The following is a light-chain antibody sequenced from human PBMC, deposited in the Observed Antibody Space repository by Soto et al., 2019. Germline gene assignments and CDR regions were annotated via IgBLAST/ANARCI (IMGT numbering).Light chain of an antibody. J-gene: IGLJ2*01. CDR1: SSDVGSYNL. Sequence: QSALTQPASVSGSPGQSITISCTGTSSDVGSYNLVSWHQQHPGKAPKLMIYEGGKRPSGASNRFYGSKSGNTASLTISGLQAEDEADYYCCSFAPRSTLIFGGGTKLTVL. CDR2: EGG. CDR3: CSFAPRSTLI. V-gene: IGLV2-23*01.